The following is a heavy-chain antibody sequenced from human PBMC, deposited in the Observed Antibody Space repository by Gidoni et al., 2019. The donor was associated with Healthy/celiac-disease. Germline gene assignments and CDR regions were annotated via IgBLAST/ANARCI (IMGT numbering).Heavy chain of an antibody. CDR3: ARDSGANWFEP. Sequence: QVQLVESGVGVVQPGRSLRLSFAASGFSFSSYDMHWVRQAPGKGLEWVAVRWYDGSNKYYADSLKGRFTISRDNSRNTLYLQLNSLRAEDTAVYYCARDSGANWFEPWGQGTLVTVSS. D-gene: IGHD3-10*01. J-gene: IGHJ5*02. V-gene: IGHV3-33*01. CDR1: GFSFSSYD. CDR2: RWYDGSNK.